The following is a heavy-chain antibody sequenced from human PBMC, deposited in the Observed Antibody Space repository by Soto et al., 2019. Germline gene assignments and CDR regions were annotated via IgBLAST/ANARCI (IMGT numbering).Heavy chain of an antibody. V-gene: IGHV3-74*01. J-gene: IGHJ4*02. D-gene: IGHD2-15*01. CDR2: INSDGSST. CDR1: GFTFSSYW. Sequence: EVQLVESGGGLVQPGESLRLSCAASGFTFSSYWMHWVRQAPGKGLVWVSRINSDGSSTSYAGSVKGRFTISRDNAKNPLYLQITSLTAEDTAVYYCVRTSLVVAAATREDYWRQGTLVTVSS. CDR3: VRTSLVVAAATREDY.